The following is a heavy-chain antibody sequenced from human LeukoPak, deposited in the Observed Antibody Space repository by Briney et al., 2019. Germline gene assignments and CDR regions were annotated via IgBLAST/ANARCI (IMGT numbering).Heavy chain of an antibody. J-gene: IGHJ3*02. D-gene: IGHD6-19*01. CDR3: ARDMGSGWYRGAFDI. Sequence: ASVKVSCKASGYTFTSYGISWVRQAPGQGLEWMGWISAYNGNTNYAQKLQGRVTMTTDTSTGTAYMELRSLRSDDTAVYYCARDMGSGWYRGAFDIWGQGTMVTVSS. CDR1: GYTFTSYG. V-gene: IGHV1-18*01. CDR2: ISAYNGNT.